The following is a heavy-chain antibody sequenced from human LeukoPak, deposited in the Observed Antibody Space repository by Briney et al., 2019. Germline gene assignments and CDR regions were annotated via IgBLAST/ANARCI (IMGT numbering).Heavy chain of an antibody. V-gene: IGHV3-66*01. D-gene: IGHD6-13*01. CDR3: ARDIRAAAGTHYYGMDV. CDR1: GFTVSSNY. J-gene: IGHJ6*02. Sequence: PGGSLRLSCAASGFTVSSNYMSWVRQAPGQGLEWVSVIYSGGSTYYADSVKGRFTISRDNFKNTLYLQMNSLRAEDTAVYYCARDIRAAAGTHYYGMDVWGQGTTVTVSS. CDR2: IYSGGST.